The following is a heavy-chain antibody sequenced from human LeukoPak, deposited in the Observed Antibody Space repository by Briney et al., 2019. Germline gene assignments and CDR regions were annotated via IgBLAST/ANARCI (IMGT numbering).Heavy chain of an antibody. CDR2: ISSSSSYI. Sequence: GGSLRLSCAASGFTFSSYSMNWVRQAPGKGLELVSSISSSSSYIYYADSVKGRFTISRDNAKNSLYLQMNSLRAEDTAVYYCARDHRGYYDSSGEFDYWGQGTLVTVSS. D-gene: IGHD3-22*01. V-gene: IGHV3-21*01. J-gene: IGHJ4*02. CDR3: ARDHRGYYDSSGEFDY. CDR1: GFTFSSYS.